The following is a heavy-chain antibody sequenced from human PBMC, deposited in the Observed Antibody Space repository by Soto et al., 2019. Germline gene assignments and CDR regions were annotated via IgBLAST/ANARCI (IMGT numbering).Heavy chain of an antibody. CDR1: GGSTSGYY. CDR3: SRVGCSNSKCYTRGMDV. CDR2: IYSDGTT. D-gene: IGHD2-2*01. V-gene: IGHV4-4*07. Sequence: SETLSLTCTVSGGSTSGYYWSWVRQPAGKGLEWVGRIYSDGTTNYSPSLKSRVTMSLDTSKDQFSLHLNSVTAADTAVYYCSRVGCSNSKCYTRGMDVWGQGTTVTVSS. J-gene: IGHJ6*02.